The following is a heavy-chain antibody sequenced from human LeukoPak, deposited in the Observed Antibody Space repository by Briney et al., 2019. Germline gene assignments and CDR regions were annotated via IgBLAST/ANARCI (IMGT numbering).Heavy chain of an antibody. CDR3: ARVQHDSPLGAFDI. CDR2: IYSGGST. D-gene: IGHD3-22*01. V-gene: IGHV3-53*01. Sequence: PGGSLRLSCAASGFTVSSNYMSWVRQAPGKGLEWVSAIYSGGSTYYADSVKGRFTISRDNSKNTLYLQMNSLRAEDTAVYYCARVQHDSPLGAFDIWGQGTMVTVSS. CDR1: GFTVSSNY. J-gene: IGHJ3*02.